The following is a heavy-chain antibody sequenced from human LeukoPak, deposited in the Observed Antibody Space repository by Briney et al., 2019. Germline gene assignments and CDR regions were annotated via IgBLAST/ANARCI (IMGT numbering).Heavy chain of an antibody. D-gene: IGHD6-19*01. CDR1: GGSISSSSYY. CDR3: ARTEIAVAGAEYFQH. Sequence: SETLSLTCTVSGGSISSSSYYWSWIRQPPGKGLEWIGEINHSGSTNYNPSLKSRVTISVDTSKNQFSLKLSSVTAADTAVYYCARTEIAVAGAEYFQHWGQGTLVTVSS. V-gene: IGHV4-39*07. CDR2: INHSGST. J-gene: IGHJ1*01.